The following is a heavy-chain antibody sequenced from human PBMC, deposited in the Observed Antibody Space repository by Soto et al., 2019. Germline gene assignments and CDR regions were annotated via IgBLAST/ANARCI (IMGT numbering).Heavy chain of an antibody. J-gene: IGHJ6*02. CDR2: FYHSGNS. CDR3: ARISSVGPYGYVNGGLDV. V-gene: IGHV4-59*01. CDR1: GGSIRSYY. Sequence: QVQLQQSGPGLVKPSETLSLTCSVSGGSIRSYYWSWIRQSPEKGLEWIGYFYHSGNSNYNPSLKSRVTISVDTSKNQLSLSLRSVTAADTAVYFCARISSVGPYGYVNGGLDVWGQGTTVTVSS. D-gene: IGHD5-18*01.